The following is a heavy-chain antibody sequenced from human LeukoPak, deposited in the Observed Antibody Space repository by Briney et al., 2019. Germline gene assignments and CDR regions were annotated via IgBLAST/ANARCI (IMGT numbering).Heavy chain of an antibody. D-gene: IGHD6-13*01. Sequence: PGGSLRLSCAASGFTFSSYAMSWVRQAPGKGLEWVSAISGSGGSTYYADSVKGRFTISRDNSKNTLYLQMNSLRAEDTAVYYCARFDPQQHYYYYYYMDVWGKGTTVTVSS. CDR1: GFTFSSYA. CDR2: ISGSGGST. V-gene: IGHV3-23*01. J-gene: IGHJ6*03. CDR3: ARFDPQQHYYYYYYMDV.